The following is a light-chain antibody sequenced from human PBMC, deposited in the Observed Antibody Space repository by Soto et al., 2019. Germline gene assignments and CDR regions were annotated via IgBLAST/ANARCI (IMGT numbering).Light chain of an antibody. CDR3: QQRSNWPLT. V-gene: IGKV3-11*01. CDR1: QSVSSY. CDR2: DAS. Sequence: EIVLTQSPATLSLSPGERATLSCKASQSVSSYLAWYQQKPGQAPRLLIYDASNRATGIPARFSGSGSGTEFTHTISSLEPEDFAVYYCQQRSNWPLTFGGGTKVEIK. J-gene: IGKJ4*01.